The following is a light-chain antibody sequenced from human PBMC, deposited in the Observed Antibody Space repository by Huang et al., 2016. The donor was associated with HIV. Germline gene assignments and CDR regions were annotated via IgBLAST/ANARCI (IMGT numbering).Light chain of an antibody. CDR3: QQSVKTPRT. V-gene: IGKV1-39*01. Sequence: DIQITQSPSSLSASVGDRVTITCRASQNINKYLNWYQQQPGQAPKLLISVASTLQNGVPSSFSGSCSGTEFTLTISSLQPEDSAVYFCQQSVKTPRTFGQGTKLEI. CDR1: QNINKY. J-gene: IGKJ2*01. CDR2: VAS.